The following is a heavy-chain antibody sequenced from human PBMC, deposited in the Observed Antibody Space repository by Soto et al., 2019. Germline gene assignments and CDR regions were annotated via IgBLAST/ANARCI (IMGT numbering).Heavy chain of an antibody. Sequence: QVQLVESGGGLVKPGGSLRLSCAASGFTFRDYYMTWIRQAPGKGLEWVSYISSRSTYTNYADSVQGRFTISRDNAKNSLYLQMNSLRAEDTAVYYCARGYYGWYLVDFDYWGQGTLVTVSS. CDR1: GFTFRDYY. CDR2: ISSRSTYT. J-gene: IGHJ4*02. V-gene: IGHV3-11*05. D-gene: IGHD6-19*01. CDR3: ARGYYGWYLVDFDY.